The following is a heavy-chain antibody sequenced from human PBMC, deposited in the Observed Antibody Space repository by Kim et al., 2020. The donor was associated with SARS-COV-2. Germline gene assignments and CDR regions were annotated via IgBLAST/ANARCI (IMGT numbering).Heavy chain of an antibody. V-gene: IGHV3-43*01. CDR3: AKELRRRGLLGPH. J-gene: IGHJ4*02. D-gene: IGHD3-10*01. Sequence: YADSVKGRFTISRDNSNNSLYLQMNSLRTEDTALYYCAKELRRRGLLGPHWGQGTLVTVSS.